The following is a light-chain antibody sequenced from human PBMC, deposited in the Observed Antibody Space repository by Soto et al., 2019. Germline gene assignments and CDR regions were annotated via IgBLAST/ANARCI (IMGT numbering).Light chain of an antibody. CDR3: TSYTIYSTFL. CDR2: DVS. CDR1: SSDVGGYNY. V-gene: IGLV2-14*01. J-gene: IGLJ1*01. Sequence: SVLAQPASVSGSPGQSITISCTGTSSDVGGYNYVSWYQQHPGKAPRLMIYDVSNRPSGVSNRFSGSKSGNTASLTISGLPAEDEADYYCTSYTIYSTFLFGTETKVTVL.